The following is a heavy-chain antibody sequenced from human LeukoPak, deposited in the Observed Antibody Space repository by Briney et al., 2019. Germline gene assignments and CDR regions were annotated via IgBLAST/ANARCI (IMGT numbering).Heavy chain of an antibody. CDR2: IYYSGST. CDR3: ARLYYYYYYMDV. Sequence: PSETLSLTCTVSGVSISSSSYYWGWLRQPPGEGLEWIGTIYYSGSTYYNPSLKSRVTISVDTSKNQFSLKLSSVTAADTAVYYCARLYYYYYYMDVWGKGTTVTISS. V-gene: IGHV4-39*01. J-gene: IGHJ6*03. CDR1: GVSISSSSYY.